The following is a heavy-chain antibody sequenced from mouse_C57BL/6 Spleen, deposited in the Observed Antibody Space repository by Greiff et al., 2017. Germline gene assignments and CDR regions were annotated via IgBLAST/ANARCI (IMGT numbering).Heavy chain of an antibody. Sequence: QVQLQQSGPELVKPGASVKISCKASGYAFSSSWLNWVKQRPGTGLEWIGRIYPGDGDTNYNGKFQGKATLTADKSSSTAYMQLSSLTSEDSAVYFCATLYYSNYDYWYFDVWGTGTTVTVSS. CDR1: GYAFSSSW. V-gene: IGHV1-82*01. CDR2: IYPGDGDT. D-gene: IGHD2-5*01. J-gene: IGHJ1*03. CDR3: ATLYYSNYDYWYFDV.